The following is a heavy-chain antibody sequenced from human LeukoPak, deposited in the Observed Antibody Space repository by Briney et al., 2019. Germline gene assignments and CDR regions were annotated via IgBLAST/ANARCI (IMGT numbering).Heavy chain of an antibody. Sequence: SETLSLTCDVYGGSFRGYYWSWIRQPPGKGLEWIGEINRSGSTNYNPSLKSRVTISVDTSKNQFSLKLSSVTAADTAVYYCARERGYFDTRDYWGQGTLVTVSS. D-gene: IGHD3-9*01. CDR3: ARERGYFDTRDY. CDR2: INRSGST. V-gene: IGHV4-34*01. J-gene: IGHJ4*02. CDR1: GGSFRGYY.